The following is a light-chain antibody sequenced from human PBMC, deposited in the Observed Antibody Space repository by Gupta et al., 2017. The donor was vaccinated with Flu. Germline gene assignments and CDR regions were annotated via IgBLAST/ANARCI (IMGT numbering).Light chain of an antibody. J-gene: IGLJ3*02. CDR2: LDSDGSH. CDR1: SGNSNYA. V-gene: IGLV4-69*02. Sequence: LLTQSPSASASRGASVKLTCTLSSGNSNYAIAWQQQQPEKGPRFVMKLDSDGSHTKGDGIPNRFSGSSSGAERYLTIARLQSEDEDDYYCQTWGTGIEVFGGGTKLTVL. CDR3: QTWGTGIEV.